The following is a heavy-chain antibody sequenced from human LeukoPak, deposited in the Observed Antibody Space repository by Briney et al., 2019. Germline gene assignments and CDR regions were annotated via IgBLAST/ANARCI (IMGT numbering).Heavy chain of an antibody. CDR1: GFTFSSSS. Sequence: GGCLRLSSAASGFTFSSSSRSLGCQVPGKGLEWVSGISASGATTSYADSVRRRFTISRENSKNTLYLQMNSLRADDTAVYYCARDLNREEFDYGGQGTLVAVSS. CDR2: ISASGATT. CDR3: ARDLNREEFDY. J-gene: IGHJ4*02. V-gene: IGHV3-23*01.